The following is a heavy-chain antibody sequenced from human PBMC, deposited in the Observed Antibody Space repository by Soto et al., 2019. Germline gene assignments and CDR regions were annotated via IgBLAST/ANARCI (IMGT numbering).Heavy chain of an antibody. CDR3: ARRYGVAYDF. J-gene: IGHJ4*02. CDR2: IYYSGST. V-gene: IGHV4-61*01. CDR1: GGSVNIGTCY. D-gene: IGHD1-20*01. Sequence: PSETLSLTCTVPGGSVNIGTCYWSWIRQPPGKGLEWIGYIYYSGSTNYNPSLKSRVTISVDTSKNQFSLKLSSVTAADTAVYYCARRYGVAYDFWGQGTLVTVSS.